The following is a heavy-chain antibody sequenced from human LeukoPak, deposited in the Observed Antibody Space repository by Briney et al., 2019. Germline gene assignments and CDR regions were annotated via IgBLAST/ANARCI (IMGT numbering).Heavy chain of an antibody. CDR2: IYYSGST. V-gene: IGHV4-31*03. CDR1: GGSISSGGYY. J-gene: IGHJ3*02. D-gene: IGHD3-22*01. Sequence: PSQTLSLTCTVSGGSISSGGYYWSWIRQHPGKGLEWIGYIYYSGSTYYNPSLKSRVTISVDTSKNQFSLKLSSVPAADTAVYYCARDYRSQVWLGENHYDSSGVDAFDIWGQGTVVTVSS. CDR3: ARDYRSQVWLGENHYDSSGVDAFDI.